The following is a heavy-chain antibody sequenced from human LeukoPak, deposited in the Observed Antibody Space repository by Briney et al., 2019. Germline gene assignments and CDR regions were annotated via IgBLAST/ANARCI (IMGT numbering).Heavy chain of an antibody. J-gene: IGHJ4*02. CDR1: NASIFSHNSY. V-gene: IGHV4-39*01. CDR2: MYYTGTT. D-gene: IGHD1-1*01. Sequence: PSETLSLSCTVSNASIFSHNSYWAWVRQPPGKGLEWIVGMYYTGTTYYNPALQSRVPMSVDMAKNHFSRNMTSVSAADTAVYFCAKLVGTTGYFDLWGRGALVTVPS. CDR3: AKLVGTTGYFDL.